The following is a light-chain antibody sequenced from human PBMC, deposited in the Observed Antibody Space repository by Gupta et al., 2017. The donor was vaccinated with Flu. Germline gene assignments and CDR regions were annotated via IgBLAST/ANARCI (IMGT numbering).Light chain of an antibody. CDR3: SSYTSFTTLV. J-gene: IGLJ1*01. CDR2: NVS. CDR1: SSDIGNYNY. V-gene: IGLV2-14*03. Sequence: HSALTQPASVSGSPGQSITISCTGTSSDIGNYNYVSWYQQHPGKAPKLLIYNVSERPSGVSNRFSASKSGNTASLTISGLQTEDEADYYCSSYTSFTTLVFGAGTKVT.